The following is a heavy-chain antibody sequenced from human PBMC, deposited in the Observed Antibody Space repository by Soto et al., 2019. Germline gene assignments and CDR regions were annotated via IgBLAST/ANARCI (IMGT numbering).Heavy chain of an antibody. CDR2: ISGSGGST. D-gene: IGHD6-6*01. V-gene: IGHV3-23*01. CDR3: AKGSSSFSSSSGAAPGLFNY. CDR1: GFTFSSYA. Sequence: EVQLLASGGGLVQPGGSLRLSCAAPGFTFSSYAMSWVRQAPGKGLEWVSGISGSGGSTYSADSVKGRFTISRDNSKNTRYVQMNSLRAEDTAVYYCAKGSSSFSSSSGAAPGLFNYWGQGTLVTVSS. J-gene: IGHJ4*02.